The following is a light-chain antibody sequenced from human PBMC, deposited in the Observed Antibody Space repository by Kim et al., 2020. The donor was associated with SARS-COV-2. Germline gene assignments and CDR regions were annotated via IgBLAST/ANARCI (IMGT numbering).Light chain of an antibody. CDR3: QQYNAYSWT. J-gene: IGKJ1*01. CDR1: QSISSW. CDR2: KAS. V-gene: IGKV1-5*03. Sequence: ASVGGRVTMTCRASQSISSWLAWYQQKPGRAPKLLIYKASTLQSGVPSRFSGSGSGTEFTLTISSLQPDDFATYYCQQYNAYSWTFGQGTKVDIK.